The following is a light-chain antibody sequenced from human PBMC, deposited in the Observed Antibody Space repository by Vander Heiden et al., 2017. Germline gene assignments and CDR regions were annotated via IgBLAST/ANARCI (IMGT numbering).Light chain of an antibody. V-gene: IGLV1-40*01. CDR3: QSYDSSLGGHVV. CDR2: DNI. CDR1: TSTIGAGYD. J-gene: IGLJ2*01. Sequence: QSVLTQPPPVPGAPGHRVTISCTGSTSTIGAGYDVHWYQQLPGTAPKLLIYDNINRPSGVPDRFSGSKSGTSASLAITGLQAEDEADYYCQSYDSSLGGHVVFGGGTKLTVL.